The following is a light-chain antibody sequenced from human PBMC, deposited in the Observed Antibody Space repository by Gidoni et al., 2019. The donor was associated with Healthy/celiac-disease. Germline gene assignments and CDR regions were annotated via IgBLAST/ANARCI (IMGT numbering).Light chain of an antibody. Sequence: DIVMTQSSLSLPVTPGEPASISCRSSQRLLRSNGFNYLEWYLQKPGQCTQLLLYLGASRASGVPDRFSGSGSGTDFTLKINRVEAEDVGVYSCMQALQTRTFGEGTKVEIK. CDR3: MQALQTRT. CDR2: LGA. V-gene: IGKV2-28*01. J-gene: IGKJ1*01. CDR1: QRLLRSNGFNY.